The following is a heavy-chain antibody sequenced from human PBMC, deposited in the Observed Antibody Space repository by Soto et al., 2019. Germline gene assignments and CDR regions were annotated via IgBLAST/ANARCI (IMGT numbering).Heavy chain of an antibody. J-gene: IGHJ3*02. D-gene: IGHD3-22*01. V-gene: IGHV1-18*01. Sequence: ASVKVSCKASGYTFTSYSVSWVRQAPGQGLEWMGWISAYNGNKNYAQKFQGRVTMTTDTSTSTAYMELRSLRSDDTAVYYCARDDYYYDSSGFSFDDFDIWGQGXMVTVSS. CDR1: GYTFTSYS. CDR2: ISAYNGNK. CDR3: ARDDYYYDSSGFSFDDFDI.